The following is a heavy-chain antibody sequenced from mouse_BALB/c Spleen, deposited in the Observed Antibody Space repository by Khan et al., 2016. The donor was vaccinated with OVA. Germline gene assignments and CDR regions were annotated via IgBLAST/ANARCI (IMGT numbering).Heavy chain of an antibody. J-gene: IGHJ3*01. Sequence: VQLQESGAELARPGASVKLSCTASGYTFTDYYINWVKQRTGQGLEWIGEISPGSGDTYYSERFMGKATLTADKSSSTAYMQLSSLTSEASAVYCCARRNYFGYTFAYWGQGTLVTVSA. V-gene: IGHV1-77*01. CDR2: ISPGSGDT. D-gene: IGHD1-2*01. CDR1: GYTFTDYY. CDR3: ARRNYFGYTFAY.